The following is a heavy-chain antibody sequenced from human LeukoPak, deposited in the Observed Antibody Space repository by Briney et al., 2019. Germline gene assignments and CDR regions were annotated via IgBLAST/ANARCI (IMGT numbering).Heavy chain of an antibody. CDR1: GGSISSYY. CDR2: IYYSGST. Sequence: SETLSLTCTVSGGSISSYYWSWIRQPPGTGLEWIGYIYYSGSTNYNPSLKSRVTISVDTSKNQFSLKLSSVTAADTAVYYCASDRGYSSSSNFFDYWGQGTLVTVSS. CDR3: ASDRGYSSSSNFFDY. V-gene: IGHV4-59*01. D-gene: IGHD6-6*01. J-gene: IGHJ4*02.